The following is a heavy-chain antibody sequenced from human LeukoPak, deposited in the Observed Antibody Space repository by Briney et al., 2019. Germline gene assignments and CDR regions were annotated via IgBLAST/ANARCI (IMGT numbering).Heavy chain of an antibody. D-gene: IGHD3/OR15-3a*01. V-gene: IGHV4-39*01. J-gene: IGHJ4*02. CDR1: GGSISSSSYY. CDR3: ARLVPSSDWYARGPYYFDY. CDR2: IYYSGST. Sequence: PSETLSLTCTVSGGSISSSSYYWGWIRQPPGKGLEWIGSIYYSGSTYYNPSLKSRVTISVDTSKNQFSLKLSSVTAADTAVYYCARLVPSSDWYARGPYYFDYWGQGTLVTVSS.